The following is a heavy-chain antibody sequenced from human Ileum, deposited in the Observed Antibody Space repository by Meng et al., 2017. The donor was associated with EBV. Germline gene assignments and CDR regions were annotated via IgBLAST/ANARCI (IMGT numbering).Heavy chain of an antibody. CDR1: GASSSNEHW. CDR2: IHHTRGP. V-gene: IGHV4-4*02. Sequence: QLQGSVPGLLGPSGTLSSTCSVSGASSSNEHWWSWVRQSPGKGLEWIGEIHHTRGPNYNPSLKSRVIISVDKSNNHFSLRLSAVTAADTAVYYCASNGAFSLDHWGQGTLVTASS. D-gene: IGHD2-8*01. CDR3: ASNGAFSLDH. J-gene: IGHJ4*02.